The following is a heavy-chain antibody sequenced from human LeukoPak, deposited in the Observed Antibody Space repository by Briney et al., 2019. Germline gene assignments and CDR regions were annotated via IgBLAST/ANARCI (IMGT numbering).Heavy chain of an antibody. D-gene: IGHD5/OR15-5a*01. Sequence: PSQTLSLTCTVSGGSISSGDYYWSWIRQPPGKGLEWIGYIYYSGSTYYNPSLKSRVTISVDTSKNQFSLKLSSVTAADTAVYYCATVPRRGSVFGYYYYYGMDVWGQGTTVTVSS. CDR3: ATVPRRGSVFGYYYYYGMDV. CDR1: GGSISSGDYY. CDR2: IYYSGST. J-gene: IGHJ6*02. V-gene: IGHV4-30-4*01.